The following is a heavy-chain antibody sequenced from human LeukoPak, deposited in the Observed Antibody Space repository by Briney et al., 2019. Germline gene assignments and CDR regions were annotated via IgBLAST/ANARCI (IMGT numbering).Heavy chain of an antibody. CDR3: ARAPGDSSSWLESAFDI. CDR2: IIPILDIT. CDR1: GDTFSSYG. D-gene: IGHD6-13*01. J-gene: IGHJ3*02. V-gene: IGHV1-69*04. Sequence: SVKVSCKASGDTFSSYGISWVRQAPGQGLEWMGRIIPILDITNYAQKFQGRVTITADKSTSTVHMELSSLRSEDTAVYYCARAPGDSSSWLESAFDIWGQGTMVTVSS.